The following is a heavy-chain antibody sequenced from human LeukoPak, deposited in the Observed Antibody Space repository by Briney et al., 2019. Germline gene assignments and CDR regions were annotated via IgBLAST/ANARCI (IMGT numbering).Heavy chain of an antibody. CDR2: IYYSGST. CDR3: AREAQYQLLSWFDP. V-gene: IGHV4-59*01. J-gene: IGHJ5*02. D-gene: IGHD2-2*01. CDR1: GDSISTYY. Sequence: SETLSLTCTVSGDSISTYYWSWIRQPPGKGLEWIGYIYYSGSTNYSPSLKSRVTISVDTSKNQFSLKLSSVTAADTAVYYCAREAQYQLLSWFDPWGQGTLVTVSS.